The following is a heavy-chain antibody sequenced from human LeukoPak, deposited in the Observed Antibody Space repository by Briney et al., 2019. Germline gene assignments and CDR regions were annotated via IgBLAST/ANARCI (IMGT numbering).Heavy chain of an antibody. J-gene: IGHJ4*02. D-gene: IGHD4-17*01. CDR3: ASWKRTVTTLDY. CDR2: INYSGST. V-gene: IGHV4-39*07. Sequence: SETLSLTCTVSGGSTSSSNYYWGWIRQPPGKGLEWIGSINYSGSTYYNSSLKSRVTLSVDTSKNQFSLKLNSVTAADTAMYYCASWKRTVTTLDYWGQGTLVTVSS. CDR1: GGSTSSSNYY.